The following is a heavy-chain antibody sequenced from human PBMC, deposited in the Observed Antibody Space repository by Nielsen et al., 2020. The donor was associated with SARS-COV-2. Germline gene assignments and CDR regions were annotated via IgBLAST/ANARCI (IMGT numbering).Heavy chain of an antibody. Sequence: GESLKISCAASGFTFSAYGMHWVRQTPANGLEWVAVISYDAVNVDYADSVKGRFTISRDNSRSRLFLQMNSLTYGDSAVYFCAKGGVPTTRSHYSYYYMDGWGKGTTVAVSS. D-gene: IGHD1-7*01. J-gene: IGHJ6*03. CDR1: GFTFSAYG. V-gene: IGHV3-30*18. CDR2: ISYDAVNV. CDR3: AKGGVPTTRSHYSYYYMDG.